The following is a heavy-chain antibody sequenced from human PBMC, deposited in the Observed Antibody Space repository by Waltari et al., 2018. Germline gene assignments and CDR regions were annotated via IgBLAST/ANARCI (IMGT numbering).Heavy chain of an antibody. D-gene: IGHD1-7*01. CDR1: GFTFREYW. CDR2: IKTDGRDE. CDR3: ARDGDRNYDY. V-gene: IGHV3-7*01. Sequence: EVQLVESGGGLVQPGGSLRLSCSTSGFTFREYWMTWVRQAPGKGLEWVGNIKTDGRDEYYTDSVKGRFIISRDNAKNSLFLQMDSLRVEDTAVYYCARDGDRNYDYWGQGTLVTVSS. J-gene: IGHJ4*02.